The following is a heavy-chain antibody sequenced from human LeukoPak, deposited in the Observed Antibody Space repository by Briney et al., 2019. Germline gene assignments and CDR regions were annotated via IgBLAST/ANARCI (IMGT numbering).Heavy chain of an antibody. Sequence: PGGSLRLSCAASGFTFDDYAMHWVRQAPGKGLEWVSGISWNSGSIGYADSVKGRFTISRDNAKNSLYLQMNSLRAEDTALYYCAKDIEAYSSSPGWGQGTLVTVSS. CDR2: ISWNSGSI. V-gene: IGHV3-9*01. CDR1: GFTFDDYA. CDR3: AKDIEAYSSSPG. J-gene: IGHJ4*02. D-gene: IGHD6-13*01.